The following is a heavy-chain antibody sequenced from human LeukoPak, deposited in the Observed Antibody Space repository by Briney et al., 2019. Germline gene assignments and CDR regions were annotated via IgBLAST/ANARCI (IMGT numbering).Heavy chain of an antibody. CDR3: ARGLLFAGNSYFDY. V-gene: IGHV4-34*01. D-gene: IGHD4-23*01. CDR2: INHSGST. Sequence: SETLSLTCAVYGGSFSGYYWSWIRQPPGKGLEWIGEINHSGSTNYNPSLMSRVTISVDRSKNQFSLKVNSVTAADTAVYYCARGLLFAGNSYFDYWGQGVLVTVSS. J-gene: IGHJ4*02. CDR1: GGSFSGYY.